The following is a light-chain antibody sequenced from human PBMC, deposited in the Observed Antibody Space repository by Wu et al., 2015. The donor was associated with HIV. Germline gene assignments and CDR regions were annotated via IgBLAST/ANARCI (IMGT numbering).Light chain of an antibody. CDR2: SAS. CDR1: QDIGNN. V-gene: IGKV1-12*01. CDR3: QQAHSFPQT. J-gene: IGKJ2*01. Sequence: VGDRVSITCRASQDIGNNLAWYQQKPGEAPQLLIYSASRLESGVPSRFVGSGSGTDFTLTIHRLQPEDFISYYCQQAHSFPQTFGQGTKVEVK.